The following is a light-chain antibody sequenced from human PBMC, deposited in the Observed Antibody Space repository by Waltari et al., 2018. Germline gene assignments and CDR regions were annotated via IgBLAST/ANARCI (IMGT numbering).Light chain of an antibody. CDR2: SDY. CDR3: QLWVTSGAPSAV. J-gene: IGLJ2*01. Sequence: SFVVTQPPSVSVAPGATARIACEGNNIGTKIVHWYQQKPGQAPVLVIYSDYDRPSGIPERFSASNSGNTATLTINRVEAGDEADYYCQLWVTSGAPSAVFGGGTKLTVL. CDR1: NIGTKI. V-gene: IGLV3-21*01.